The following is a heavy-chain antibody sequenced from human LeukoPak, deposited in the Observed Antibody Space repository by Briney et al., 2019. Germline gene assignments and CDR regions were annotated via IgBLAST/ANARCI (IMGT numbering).Heavy chain of an antibody. V-gene: IGHV3-9*01. CDR2: ISWNSGSI. Sequence: GGSLRLSCAASGFTFDDYAMHWVRQAPRKGLEWVSGISWNSGSIGYADSVKGRFTISRDNAKNSLYLQMNSLRAEDTALYYCAKGIRVDTAMVTSYFDYWGQGTLVTVSS. CDR3: AKGIRVDTAMVTSYFDY. J-gene: IGHJ4*02. CDR1: GFTFDDYA. D-gene: IGHD5-18*01.